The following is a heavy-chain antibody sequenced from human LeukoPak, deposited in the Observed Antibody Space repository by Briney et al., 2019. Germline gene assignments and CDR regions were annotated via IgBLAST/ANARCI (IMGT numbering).Heavy chain of an antibody. J-gene: IGHJ5*02. CDR3: AADRQEGSSGSYWFDP. V-gene: IGHV4-59*01. CDR2: VYYSGST. CDR1: GGSITTYY. D-gene: IGHD3-10*01. Sequence: SETLSLTCTISGGSITTYYWSWIRQPAGKGLEWIGNVYYSGSTTYNPSLKTRVTISVDTSKNQFSLRLTSVTAADTAVYYCAADRQEGSSGSYWFDPWGQGTLVTVSS.